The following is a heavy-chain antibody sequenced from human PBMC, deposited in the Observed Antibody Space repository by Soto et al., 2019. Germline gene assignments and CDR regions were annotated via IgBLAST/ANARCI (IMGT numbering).Heavy chain of an antibody. Sequence: EVQLVESGGGLVKPGGSLRLSCAASGFTFTNVWMSWVRQAPGKGLECVGRIKRKSDGGTSDYAAPVKDRFIISRDDSKSTLYLQMNSLKTDDTAVYYCAAEVYDGYYVAFAIWGQGTMVTVSS. CDR2: IKRKSDGGTS. V-gene: IGHV3-15*01. CDR1: GFTFTNVW. J-gene: IGHJ3*02. D-gene: IGHD3-22*01. CDR3: AAEVYDGYYVAFAI.